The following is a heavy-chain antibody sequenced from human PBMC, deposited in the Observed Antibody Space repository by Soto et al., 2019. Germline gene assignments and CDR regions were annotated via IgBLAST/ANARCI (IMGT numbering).Heavy chain of an antibody. J-gene: IGHJ4*02. CDR2: FDPEDGET. CDR3: ATDSGGSGSLTIFSR. D-gene: IGHD3-10*01. CDR1: GYTLTGLS. Sequence: GASAKVSCKFSGYTLTGLSMHWERQAPGKGLEWMGGFDPEDGETIYAQKFQGRVTMTEDTSTDTAYMELSSLRSEDTAVYYCATDSGGSGSLTIFSRWGQGTLVTVSS. V-gene: IGHV1-24*01.